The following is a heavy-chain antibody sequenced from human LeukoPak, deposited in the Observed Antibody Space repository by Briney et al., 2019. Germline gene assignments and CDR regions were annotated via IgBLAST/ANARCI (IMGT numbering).Heavy chain of an antibody. Sequence: GGSLRLSCVASGFTFSSYWTHWVRQDPRKGLVWVSRINGDGRNINYADSVRGRFTISRDNAKNTLYLQMNTLSVEDTAVYYCTRDLMDYDVSTGLHHYYMDVWGQGTTVTVSS. CDR2: INGDGRNI. CDR1: GFTFSSYW. CDR3: TRDLMDYDVSTGLHHYYMDV. D-gene: IGHD3-9*01. V-gene: IGHV3-74*01. J-gene: IGHJ6*02.